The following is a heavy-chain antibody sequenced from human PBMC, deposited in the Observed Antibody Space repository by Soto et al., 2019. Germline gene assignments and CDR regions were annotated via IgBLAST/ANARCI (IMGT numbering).Heavy chain of an antibody. CDR1: GFTFSSYG. V-gene: IGHV3-33*01. J-gene: IGHJ4*02. Sequence: QVQLVESGGGVVQPGRSLRLSCAASGFTFSSYGMHWVRQAPGKGLEWVAVIWYDGSNKYYVDSVKGRVTISRDNSKNTLYLQMNSLRAEDTAVYYCARDLKWDYGDYYFDYWGQGTLVTVSS. CDR2: IWYDGSNK. CDR3: ARDLKWDYGDYYFDY. D-gene: IGHD4-17*01.